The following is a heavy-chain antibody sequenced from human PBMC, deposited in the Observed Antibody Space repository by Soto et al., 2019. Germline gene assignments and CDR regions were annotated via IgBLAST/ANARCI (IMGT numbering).Heavy chain of an antibody. J-gene: IGHJ6*02. CDR2: IWYDGSNK. D-gene: IGHD2-15*01. CDR1: GFTFSSYG. V-gene: IGHV3-33*01. Sequence: QVQLVESGGGVVQPGRSLRLSCAASGFTFSSYGMHWVRQAPGKGLEWVAVIWYDGSNKYYADSVKGRFTISRDNSKNTLYLQMNSLRAEDTAVYYCARNGPPYCSGGSCYSYYYYCMDVWGQGTTVTVSS. CDR3: ARNGPPYCSGGSCYSYYYYCMDV.